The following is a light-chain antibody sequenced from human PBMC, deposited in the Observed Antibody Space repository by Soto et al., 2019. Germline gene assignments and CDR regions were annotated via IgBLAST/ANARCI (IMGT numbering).Light chain of an antibody. V-gene: IGLV2-8*01. CDR1: SSDVGRYNY. J-gene: IGLJ2*01. CDR3: SSYAGSTL. CDR2: DVS. Sequence: QSALTQPPSASGSPGQSVTISCIGTSSDVGRYNYVSWYQQHPGKAPKLMIYDVSKRPSGVPDRFSGSKSGNTASLTVSGLQAEDEADYYCSSYAGSTLFGGGTQLTVL.